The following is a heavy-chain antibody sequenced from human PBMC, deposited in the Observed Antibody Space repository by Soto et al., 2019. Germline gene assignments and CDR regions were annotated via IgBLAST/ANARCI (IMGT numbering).Heavy chain of an antibody. J-gene: IGHJ6*02. CDR1: GYTFTSYG. Sequence: ASVKVSCKASGYTFTSYGISWVRQAPGQGLEWMGWISAYNGNTNYAQKLQGRVTMTTDTSTSTAYMELRSLRSDDTAVYYCARVDSSGWYEDYYGMDVWGQGTTVTVSS. CDR2: ISAYNGNT. D-gene: IGHD6-19*01. CDR3: ARVDSSGWYEDYYGMDV. V-gene: IGHV1-18*01.